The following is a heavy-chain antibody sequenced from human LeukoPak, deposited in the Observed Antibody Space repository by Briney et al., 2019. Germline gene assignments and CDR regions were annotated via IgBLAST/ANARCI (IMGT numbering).Heavy chain of an antibody. CDR1: GYTFTGYY. V-gene: IGHV1-46*01. Sequence: ASVKVSCKASGYTFTGYYMHWVRQAPGQGLEWMGLINPTGGSTGYAQKFQGRVTMTRDMSTSTDYMELSSLRSEDTAIYYCARDNSVGDNAWWFDPWGQGTLVTVSS. D-gene: IGHD1-26*01. CDR3: ARDNSVGDNAWWFDP. J-gene: IGHJ5*02. CDR2: INPTGGST.